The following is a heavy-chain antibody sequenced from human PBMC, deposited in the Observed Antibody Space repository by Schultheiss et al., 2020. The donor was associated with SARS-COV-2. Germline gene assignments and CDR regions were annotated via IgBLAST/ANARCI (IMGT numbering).Heavy chain of an antibody. J-gene: IGHJ6*02. Sequence: GESLKISCAASEFTFSTYSMNWVRQAPGKGLEWVSYISSSSSTIYYADSVKGRFTISRDNAKKSLYLQMNSLRDEDTAVYYCARDTRIAGYYYGMDVWGQGTTVTVSS. V-gene: IGHV3-48*02. CDR1: EFTFSTYS. CDR2: ISSSSSTI. D-gene: IGHD1-26*01. CDR3: ARDTRIAGYYYGMDV.